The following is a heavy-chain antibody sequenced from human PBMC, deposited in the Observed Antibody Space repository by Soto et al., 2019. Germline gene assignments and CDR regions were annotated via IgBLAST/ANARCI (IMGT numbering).Heavy chain of an antibody. CDR1: GFTFSSYG. CDR2: ISYDGSNK. J-gene: IGHJ6*01. Sequence: QVQLVESGGGVVQPGRSLRLSCAASGFTFSSYGMHWVRQAPGKGLEWVAVISYDGSNKYYADSVKGRFTISRDNSKNTLYLQMNSLRAEDTAVYYCAKDLVVPAATYDYYGMDVW. V-gene: IGHV3-30*18. D-gene: IGHD2-2*01. CDR3: AKDLVVPAATYDYYGMDV.